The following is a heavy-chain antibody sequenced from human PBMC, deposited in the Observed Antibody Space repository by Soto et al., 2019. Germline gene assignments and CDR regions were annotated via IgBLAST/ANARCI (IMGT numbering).Heavy chain of an antibody. V-gene: IGHV1-18*01. CDR1: GYTFTSYG. CDR2: ISAYNGNT. CDR3: ARDGVDTATGYYYGMDV. D-gene: IGHD5-18*01. Sequence: QVQLVQSGAEVKKPGASVKVSCKASGYTFTSYGISWVRQAPGQGLEWMGWISAYNGNTNYAQKLQGRVTMTPDTSPSTAYMELRSLRSDDTAVYYCARDGVDTATGYYYGMDVWGQGTTVTVSS. J-gene: IGHJ6*02.